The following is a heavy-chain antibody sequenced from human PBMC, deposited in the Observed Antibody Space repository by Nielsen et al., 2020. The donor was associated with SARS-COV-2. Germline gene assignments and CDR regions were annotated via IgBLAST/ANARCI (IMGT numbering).Heavy chain of an antibody. CDR3: ARVGGYSGYDFYYYYDGMDV. CDR2: INHSGSS. J-gene: IGHJ6*02. D-gene: IGHD5-12*01. V-gene: IGHV4-34*01. Sequence: SETLSLTCAVYGGSFSGYYWSWIRQPPGKGLEWIGEINHSGSSNYNPSLKSRITISVDTSKNQFSLKLSSVTAAGTAVYYCARVGGYSGYDFYYYYDGMDVWGQGTTVTVSS. CDR1: GGSFSGYY.